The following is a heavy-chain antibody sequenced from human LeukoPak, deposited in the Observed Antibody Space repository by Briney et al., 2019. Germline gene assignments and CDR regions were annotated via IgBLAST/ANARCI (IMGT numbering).Heavy chain of an antibody. Sequence: GASVKVSCKASGYTFTSYGISWVRQAPGQGLEWMGWISAYNGNTNYAQKLQGRVTMTTDTSTSTAYMELRGLRSDDTAVYYCARGRYYYDSSGSWFDPWGQGTLVTVSS. CDR2: ISAYNGNT. D-gene: IGHD3-22*01. CDR1: GYTFTSYG. CDR3: ARGRYYYDSSGSWFDP. J-gene: IGHJ5*02. V-gene: IGHV1-18*01.